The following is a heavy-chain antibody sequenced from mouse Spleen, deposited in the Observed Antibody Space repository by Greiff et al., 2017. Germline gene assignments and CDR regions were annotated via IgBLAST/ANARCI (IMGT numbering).Heavy chain of an antibody. D-gene: IGHD4-1*01. CDR2: ISDGGSYT. V-gene: IGHV5-4*01. CDR3: ARDKLGGYYFDY. Sequence: EVKLVESGGGLVKPGGSLKLSCAASGFTFSSYAMSWVRQTPEKRLEWVATISDGGSYTYYPDNVKGRFTISRDNAKNNLYLQMSHLKSEDTAMYYCARDKLGGYYFDYWGQGTTLTVSS. J-gene: IGHJ2*01. CDR1: GFTFSSYA.